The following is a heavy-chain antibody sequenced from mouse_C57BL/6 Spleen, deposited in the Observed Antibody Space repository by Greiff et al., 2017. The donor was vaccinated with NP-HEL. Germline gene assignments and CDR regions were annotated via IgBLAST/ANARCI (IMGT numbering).Heavy chain of an antibody. CDR2: IDPENGDT. J-gene: IGHJ2*01. CDR1: GFNIKDDY. D-gene: IGHD2-1*01. CDR3: PTGGGNSLFDY. V-gene: IGHV14-4*01. Sequence: VQLQQSGAELVRPGASVKLSCTASGFNIKDDYMHWVKQRPEQGLEWIGWIDPENGDTEYASKFQGKATLTADTSSNTAYLQLSSLTSEDIAVNSCPTGGGNSLFDYWGQGTTLTVSS.